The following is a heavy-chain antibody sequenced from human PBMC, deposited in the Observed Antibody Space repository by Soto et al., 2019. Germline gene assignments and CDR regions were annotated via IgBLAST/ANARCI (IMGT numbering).Heavy chain of an antibody. CDR3: ARGGRRSPGMDV. J-gene: IGHJ6*02. CDR1: GGSISSGGYY. Sequence: QVQLQESGPGLVKPSQTLSLTSTVSGGSISSGGYYWSWIRQHPGKGLEWIGYIYYSGSTYYNPSLTSRVTISVDTSKNQFSLKLSSVTAADTAVYYCARGGRRSPGMDVWGQATTVTVSS. CDR2: IYYSGST. V-gene: IGHV4-31*03.